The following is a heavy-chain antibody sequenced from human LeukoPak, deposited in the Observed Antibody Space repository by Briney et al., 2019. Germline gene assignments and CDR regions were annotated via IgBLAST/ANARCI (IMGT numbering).Heavy chain of an antibody. CDR2: IYTSGST. Sequence: PSETLSLTCTVSGGSISSGSYYWSWIRQPAGKGLEWIGRIYTSGSTNYNPSLKSRVTMSVDTSKNQFSLKLSSVTAADTAVYYCARDSSGWEGAFDIWGQGTMVTVSS. CDR1: GGSISSGSYY. CDR3: ARDSSGWEGAFDI. J-gene: IGHJ3*02. V-gene: IGHV4-61*02. D-gene: IGHD6-19*01.